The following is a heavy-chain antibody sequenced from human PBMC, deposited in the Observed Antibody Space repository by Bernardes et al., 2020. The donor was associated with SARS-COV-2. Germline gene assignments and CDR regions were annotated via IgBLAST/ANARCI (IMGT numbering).Heavy chain of an antibody. Sequence: SETLSLTCTVSGGSISSYHWSWIRQPPGKGLEWIASMYYSGRTSYNPSLKSRVTISLDSSKSQFSLRLNTVTAADTAVYYCARDVGGTDWRFGFDVWGPGTTVHVSS. J-gene: IGHJ3*01. CDR1: GGSISSYH. D-gene: IGHD3-9*01. V-gene: IGHV4-59*01. CDR2: MYYSGRT. CDR3: ARDVGGTDWRFGFDV.